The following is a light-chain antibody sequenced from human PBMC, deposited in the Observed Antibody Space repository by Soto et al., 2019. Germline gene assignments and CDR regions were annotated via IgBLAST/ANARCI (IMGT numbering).Light chain of an antibody. J-gene: IGLJ3*02. CDR2: RNN. V-gene: IGLV1-47*01. CDR1: SSNIGINY. Sequence: QAVVTQPPSASATPGQRVTISCSGSSSNIGINYVYWYQQLPGTAPKLLLYRNNQRPSGVPDRFSGSKYGTSASLAISGLRSEEEADYCCASWDDRLSWGVFGGGTKVTVL. CDR3: ASWDDRLSWGV.